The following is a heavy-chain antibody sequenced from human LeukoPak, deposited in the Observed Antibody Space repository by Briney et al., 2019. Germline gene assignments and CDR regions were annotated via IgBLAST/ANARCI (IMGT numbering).Heavy chain of an antibody. J-gene: IGHJ4*02. Sequence: GGSLRLSCAASGFTFSSYSMNWVRQAPGKGLEWVSSISSSSSYIYYADSVKGRFTISRDNSKNTLYLQMNSLRAEDTAVYYCARDLEAPGDYWGQGTLVTVSS. CDR2: ISSSSSYI. CDR1: GFTFSSYS. CDR3: ARDLEAPGDY. V-gene: IGHV3-21*01.